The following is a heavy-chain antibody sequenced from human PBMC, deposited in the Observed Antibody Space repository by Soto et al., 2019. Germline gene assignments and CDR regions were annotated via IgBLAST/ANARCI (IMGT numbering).Heavy chain of an antibody. J-gene: IGHJ5*02. CDR2: IYSSGGT. CDR3: AKTLGPSAIHPFS. V-gene: IGHV3-23*01. CDR1: GFTFSSYA. Sequence: GGSLRLSCAASGFTFSSYAMTWVRQAPGKGLEWVSSIYSSGGTYYADSVKGRFTISRDDSKNTLYVQMNILRAEDTAVYYCAKTLGPSAIHPFSWGQGTLVTVSS. D-gene: IGHD2-2*02.